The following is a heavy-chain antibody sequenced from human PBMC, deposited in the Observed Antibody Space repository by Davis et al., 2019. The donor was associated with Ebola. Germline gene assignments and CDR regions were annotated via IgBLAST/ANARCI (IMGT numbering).Heavy chain of an antibody. V-gene: IGHV3-30-3*01. CDR1: GFTFSIYG. J-gene: IGHJ4*02. D-gene: IGHD1-26*01. CDR3: ARVISPRRVWGGFEY. Sequence: GESLKISCAASGFTFSIYGIHWVRQAPGKGLAWVALTSYDETYKNYADSVKGRFTISRDNSQNTVSLQMNSLRVEDTAVYYCARVISPRRVWGGFEYWGQGTLVTVSS. CDR2: TSYDETYK.